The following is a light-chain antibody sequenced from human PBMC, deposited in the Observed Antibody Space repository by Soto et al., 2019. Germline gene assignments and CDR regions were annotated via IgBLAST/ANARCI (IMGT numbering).Light chain of an antibody. Sequence: QSVLTQPPSASGTPGQRVILSCSGSSSNIGSNSVNWYQQFPGRAPKLLIYSDNQRPSGVPDRFSGSKSGTSASLTISGLRSEDEADYYCAAWDDTLYVVFGGGTKVTVL. CDR2: SDN. J-gene: IGLJ2*01. CDR1: SSNIGSNS. V-gene: IGLV1-44*01. CDR3: AAWDDTLYVV.